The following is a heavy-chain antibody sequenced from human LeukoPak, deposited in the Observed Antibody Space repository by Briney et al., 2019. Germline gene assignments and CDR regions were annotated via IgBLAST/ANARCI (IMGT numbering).Heavy chain of an antibody. J-gene: IGHJ6*03. Sequence: GASVKVSCKASGGTFRSFVISWVRQAPGHGLEWMGGITPMVGTTNYAQNFQGRVTIIADKSTSTAYMELSSLRFEDTAVYYCARGTYSAYDLGSYMDVWGKGTTVIVSS. CDR1: GGTFRSFV. D-gene: IGHD5-12*01. V-gene: IGHV1-69*06. CDR3: ARGTYSAYDLGSYMDV. CDR2: ITPMVGTT.